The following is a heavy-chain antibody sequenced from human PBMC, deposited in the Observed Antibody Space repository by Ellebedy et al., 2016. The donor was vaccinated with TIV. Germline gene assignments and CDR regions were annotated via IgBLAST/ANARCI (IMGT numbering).Heavy chain of an antibody. J-gene: IGHJ4*02. CDR2: IKQDGSEK. CDR1: GFTFSSYA. Sequence: GESLKISCAASGFTFSSYAMSWVRQAPGKGLEWMANIKQDGSEKYYVDSVKGRFTISRDNAKNSLYLQMNSLRAEDTAVYYCARGLYGDGSGSYTLDYWGQGTLVTVSS. D-gene: IGHD3-10*01. V-gene: IGHV3-7*01. CDR3: ARGLYGDGSGSYTLDY.